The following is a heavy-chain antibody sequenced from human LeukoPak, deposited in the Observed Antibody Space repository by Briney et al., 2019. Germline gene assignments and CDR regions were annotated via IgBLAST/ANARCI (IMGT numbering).Heavy chain of an antibody. V-gene: IGHV4-4*07. CDR1: GGSISSYY. CDR2: IYTSGST. CDR3: ARTYSSGWYRGFDY. J-gene: IGHJ4*02. Sequence: PSETLSLTCTVSGGSISSYYWSWIRQPAGKGLEWIGRIYTSGSTNYNPSLKSRDTISVDTSKNQFSLKLSSVTAADTAVYYCARTYSSGWYRGFDYWGQGTLVTVSS. D-gene: IGHD6-19*01.